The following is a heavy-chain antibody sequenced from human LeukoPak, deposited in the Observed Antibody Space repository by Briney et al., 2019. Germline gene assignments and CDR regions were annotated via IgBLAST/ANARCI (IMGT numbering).Heavy chain of an antibody. CDR2: IIPIFGTA. Sequence: GASVKVSCKASGGTFSSYAISWVRQAPGQGLEWMGGIIPIFGTANYAQKFQGRVTITADESTSTAYMELSSLRSEDTAVYYCASCGMGTSCAYFDYWGQGTLVTVSS. CDR3: ASCGMGTSCAYFDY. D-gene: IGHD2-2*01. J-gene: IGHJ4*02. V-gene: IGHV1-69*13. CDR1: GGTFSSYA.